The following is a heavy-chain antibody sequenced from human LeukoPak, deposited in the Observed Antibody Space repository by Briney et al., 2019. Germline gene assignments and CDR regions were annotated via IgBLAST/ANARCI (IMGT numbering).Heavy chain of an antibody. V-gene: IGHV3-53*01. CDR2: IYSGGST. Sequence: GTSLRLSCAASGFSVSSNYMSWVRQAPGKGLEWVSVIYSGGSTYYADSVKGRFTISRDNSKNTLYLQMKSLRAEDTAVYYCARTDETAPAEDFQHWGQGTLVTVSS. CDR3: ARTDETAPAEDFQH. J-gene: IGHJ1*01. CDR1: GFSVSSNY. D-gene: IGHD2-21*02.